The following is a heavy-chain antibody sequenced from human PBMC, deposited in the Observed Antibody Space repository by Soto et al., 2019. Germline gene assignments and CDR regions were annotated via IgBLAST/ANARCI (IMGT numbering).Heavy chain of an antibody. J-gene: IGHJ6*02. D-gene: IGHD6-13*01. CDR1: GYTFTSYG. CDR2: ISAYNGNT. V-gene: IGHV1-18*04. Sequence: ASVKVSCKASGYTFTSYGITWVRQARGQGLEWMGWISAYNGNTNSAPKLQGRVTMTTDTSTSTAYMELRSLRSDDTAVYYCARGAKRQQLGNADYYYYGMDVWGQGTTVAVSS. CDR3: ARGAKRQQLGNADYYYYGMDV.